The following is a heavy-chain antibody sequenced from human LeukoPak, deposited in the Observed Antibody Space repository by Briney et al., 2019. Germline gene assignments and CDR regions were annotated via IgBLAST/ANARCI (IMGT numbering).Heavy chain of an antibody. Sequence: PGGSLRLPCTTSGFNFNHYFMAWVRQAPGKGLEWLATIDKDGSGTEYIDSVRGRFTISRDNTKKSIYLQMSSLGADDTAVYFCATEYWYRHDYWGQGILVTVSS. CDR2: IDKDGSGT. CDR3: ATEYWYRHDY. J-gene: IGHJ4*02. V-gene: IGHV3-7*01. CDR1: GFNFNHYF. D-gene: IGHD6-13*01.